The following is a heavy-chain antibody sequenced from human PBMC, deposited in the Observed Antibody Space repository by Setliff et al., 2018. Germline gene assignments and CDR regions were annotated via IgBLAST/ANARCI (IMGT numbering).Heavy chain of an antibody. CDR2: IYTNGGT. CDR1: GASISSGNDF. Sequence: PSETLSLTCSVSGASISSGNDFWNWIRQPAGKGLEWIGNIYTNGGTDYSPSLRSRVTISLGTSKNQFSLQLTSVTAADTASYYCARSDDNFQYPDYWGQGTLVTVSS. CDR3: ARSDDNFQYPDY. D-gene: IGHD1-1*01. J-gene: IGHJ4*01. V-gene: IGHV4-61*09.